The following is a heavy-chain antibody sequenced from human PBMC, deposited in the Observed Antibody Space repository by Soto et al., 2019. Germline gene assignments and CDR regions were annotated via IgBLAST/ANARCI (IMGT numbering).Heavy chain of an antibody. CDR3: ARAGDYDFWSGYYGPYGMDV. Sequence: PSETLSLTCTVSGGSISSYYWSWIRQPPGKGLEWIGYIYYSGSTNYNPSLKSRVTISVDTSKSQFSLKLSSVTAADTAVYYCARAGDYDFWSGYYGPYGMDVWGQGTTVTVSS. CDR1: GGSISSYY. D-gene: IGHD3-3*01. J-gene: IGHJ6*02. V-gene: IGHV4-59*01. CDR2: IYYSGST.